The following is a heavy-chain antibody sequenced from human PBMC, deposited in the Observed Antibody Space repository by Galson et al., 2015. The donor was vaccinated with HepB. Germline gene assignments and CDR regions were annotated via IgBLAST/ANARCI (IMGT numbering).Heavy chain of an antibody. CDR2: INPSGTT. Sequence: ETLSLTCAVYGGSLSGFYXSWIRQSPGKGLEWIGEINPSGTTNYSPALKGRVNISPDTSKSQFSLNLSSVTAADTAVYYCARGRXGGAAIWGQGTLVTGSX. J-gene: IGHJ4*02. CDR3: ARGRXGGAAI. CDR1: GGSLSGFY. V-gene: IGHV4-34*01. D-gene: IGHD2-2*01.